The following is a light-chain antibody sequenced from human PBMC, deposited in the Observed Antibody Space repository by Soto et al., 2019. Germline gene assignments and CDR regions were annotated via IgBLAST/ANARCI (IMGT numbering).Light chain of an antibody. V-gene: IGKV1-39*01. CDR3: QQGYNIPRT. CDR1: QSISTY. J-gene: IGKJ2*01. Sequence: DIQMTQSPSSLSASVGDRVTITCRTSQSISTYLNWYQQKPGKAPKLLIYAASSVPSGVPSRFSGSGSGTDFTLTISSLQPEDFATYYCQQGYNIPRTFGQGTNLEIK. CDR2: AAS.